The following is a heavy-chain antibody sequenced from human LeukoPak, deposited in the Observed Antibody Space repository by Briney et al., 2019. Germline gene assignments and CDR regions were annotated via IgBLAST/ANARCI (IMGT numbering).Heavy chain of an antibody. CDR3: ARDGVNYYGSGKWFDP. CDR2: VHQSGST. Sequence: SETLSLTCTVSGGSISGYDWSWIRQAPGKGWVWIGYVHQSGSTNYNPSLRSRVTVSKDTSNNQFSLKLTSVTAADPAVYFCARDGVNYYGSGKWFDPWGQGTLVTVSS. J-gene: IGHJ5*02. V-gene: IGHV4-59*01. D-gene: IGHD3-10*01. CDR1: GGSISGYD.